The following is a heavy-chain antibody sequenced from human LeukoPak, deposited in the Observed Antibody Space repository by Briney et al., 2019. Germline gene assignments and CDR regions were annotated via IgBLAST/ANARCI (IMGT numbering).Heavy chain of an antibody. Sequence: PSETLSLTCTVSGGSMYSYYWSWIRQPPGKGLEWIGYIYYSGSTTYNPSLKSRVTISVDTSNNQFSLKLSSVTAADTAVYYCARSGYSSGWYDLYLAYYYYGMDVWGQGTTVTVSS. CDR1: GGSMYSYY. V-gene: IGHV4-59*08. J-gene: IGHJ6*02. CDR3: ARSGYSSGWYDLYLAYYYYGMDV. D-gene: IGHD6-19*01. CDR2: IYYSGST.